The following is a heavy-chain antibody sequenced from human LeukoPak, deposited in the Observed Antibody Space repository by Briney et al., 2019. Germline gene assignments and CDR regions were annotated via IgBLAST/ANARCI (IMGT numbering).Heavy chain of an antibody. CDR3: ARDWPSGWQQLPDYDAVDI. CDR1: GFTFSSYT. D-gene: IGHD6-13*01. CDR2: ISGGGDT. V-gene: IGHV3-23*01. J-gene: IGHJ3*02. Sequence: GGSLRLSCAPSGFTFSSYTMTGFGQPPGKGLEWVSSISGGGDTYYADSVKGRFTISRDNSKNTLCLQMNSLRAEDTAVYYCARDWPSGWQQLPDYDAVDIWGQGTMVTVSS.